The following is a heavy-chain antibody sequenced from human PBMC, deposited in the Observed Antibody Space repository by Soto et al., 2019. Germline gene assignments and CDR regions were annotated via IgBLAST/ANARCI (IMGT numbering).Heavy chain of an antibody. CDR1: GFTFSNAW. CDR3: TTAMGGYYGPYYYGMDV. Sequence: PGGSLRLSCAASGFTFSNAWMNWVRQAPGKGLEWVGRIKSKTDGGTADYAAPVKGRFTISRDDSKNTLYLQMNSLKTEDTAVYYCTTAMGGYYGPYYYGMDVWGQGTTVTV. J-gene: IGHJ6*02. D-gene: IGHD3-3*01. V-gene: IGHV3-15*07. CDR2: IKSKTDGGTA.